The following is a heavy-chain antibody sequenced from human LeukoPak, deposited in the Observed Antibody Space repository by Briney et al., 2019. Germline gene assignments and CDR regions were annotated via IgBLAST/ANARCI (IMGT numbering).Heavy chain of an antibody. D-gene: IGHD2-15*01. Sequence: ASVKVSCKASGYTFTSYDINWVRQATGQGLEWMGWMNPNSGNTGYAQKLQGRVTMTRNTSISTAYMELSRLRSEDTAVYYCARGLRTPIDYWGQGTLVTVSS. V-gene: IGHV1-8*01. CDR1: GYTFTSYD. J-gene: IGHJ4*02. CDR3: ARGLRTPIDY. CDR2: MNPNSGNT.